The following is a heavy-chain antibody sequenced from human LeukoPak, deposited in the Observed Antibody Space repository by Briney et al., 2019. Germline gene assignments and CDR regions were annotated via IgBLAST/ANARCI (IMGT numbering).Heavy chain of an antibody. CDR2: ISSSATTI. V-gene: IGHV3-48*04. J-gene: IGHJ4*02. CDR3: VREGHFYLDY. Sequence: GGSLRLSCAASGFTFSSYSMNWVRQAPGKGLEWVSYISSSATTIYYADSVKGRFTISRDNAKNSLSLQMNSLRVDDTAVYYCVREGHFYLDYWGQGTLVTVSS. CDR1: GFTFSSYS. D-gene: IGHD2/OR15-2a*01.